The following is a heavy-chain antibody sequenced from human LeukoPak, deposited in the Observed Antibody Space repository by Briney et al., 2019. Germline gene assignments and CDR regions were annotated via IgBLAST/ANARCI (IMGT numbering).Heavy chain of an antibody. D-gene: IGHD2-15*01. J-gene: IGHJ3*02. V-gene: IGHV3-23*01. CDR3: VKDGSYCSGGSSYRNAFVI. CDR2: ISGSGGST. CDR1: GFTFSSYA. Sequence: PGGSLRLSCAASGFTFSSYAMSWVRQAPGKGLEWVSAISGSGGSTYYADSVKGRFTISRDNSKNTLYLQMNSLRAEDTAVYYCVKDGSYCSGGSSYRNAFVIWGQGTMVTVSS.